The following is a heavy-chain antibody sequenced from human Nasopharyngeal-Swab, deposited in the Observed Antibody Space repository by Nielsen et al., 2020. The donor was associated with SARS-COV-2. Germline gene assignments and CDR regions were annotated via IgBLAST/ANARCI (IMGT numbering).Heavy chain of an antibody. CDR1: GFTFSDYW. J-gene: IGHJ4*02. CDR3: ARWSSSWSLVT. CDR2: INSDGSST. V-gene: IGHV3-74*01. Sequence: GESLKISCAASGFTFSDYWMHWVRQAPGKGLVWVSRINSDGSSTSYADSVKGRFTISRDNAKNTLYLQMNSLRAEDTAVYYCARWSSSWSLVTWGQGTLVTVSS. D-gene: IGHD6-13*01.